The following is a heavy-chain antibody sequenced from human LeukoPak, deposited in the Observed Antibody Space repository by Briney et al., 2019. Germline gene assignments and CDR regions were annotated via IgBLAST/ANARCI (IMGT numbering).Heavy chain of an antibody. D-gene: IGHD3-10*01. CDR3: ARQLSELTYYYGSGSYSTPYYFDY. CDR1: GFTFSSYS. CDR2: ISSSSSTI. Sequence: PGGSLRLSCAASGFTFSSYSMNWVRQAPGKGLEWASYISSSSSTIYYADSVKGRFTISRDNAKNSLYLQMNSLRAEDTAVYYCARQLSELTYYYGSGSYSTPYYFDYWGQGTLVTVSS. J-gene: IGHJ4*02. V-gene: IGHV3-48*04.